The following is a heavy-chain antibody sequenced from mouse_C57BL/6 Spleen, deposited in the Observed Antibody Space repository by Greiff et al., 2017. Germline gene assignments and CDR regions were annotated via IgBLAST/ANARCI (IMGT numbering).Heavy chain of an antibody. J-gene: IGHJ4*01. V-gene: IGHV1-69*01. Sequence: VQLQQPGAELVMPGASVKLSCKASGYTFTSYWMHWVKQRPGQGLAWIGEIDPSDSYTNYNQKFKGKSTLTVDKSSSTAYMQLSSLTSEDSAVYYCARGVTTVVAPYYYAMDYWGQGTSVTVSS. CDR1: GYTFTSYW. CDR3: ARGVTTVVAPYYYAMDY. CDR2: IDPSDSYT. D-gene: IGHD1-1*01.